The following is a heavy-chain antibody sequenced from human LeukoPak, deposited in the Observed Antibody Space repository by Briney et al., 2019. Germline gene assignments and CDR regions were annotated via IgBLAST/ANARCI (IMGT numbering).Heavy chain of an antibody. CDR2: ISGSGGST. D-gene: IGHD3-22*01. J-gene: IGHJ3*02. CDR3: AKDGNYYYDSSGTNDAFDI. V-gene: IGHV3-23*01. CDR1: GFTFSSCG. Sequence: GGSLRLSCAASGFTFSSCGMSWVRQAPGKGLEWVSAISGSGGSTYYADSVKGRFTISRDNSKNTLYLQMNSLRAEDTAVYYCAKDGNYYYDSSGTNDAFDIWGQGTMVTVSS.